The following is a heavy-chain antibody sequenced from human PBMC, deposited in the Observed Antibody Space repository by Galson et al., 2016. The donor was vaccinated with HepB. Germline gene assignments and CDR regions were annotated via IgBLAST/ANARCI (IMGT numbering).Heavy chain of an antibody. V-gene: IGHV3-23*01. Sequence: SLRLSCAASGFTFSNYAMNWVRQAPGKGLEWVSDISVSGGSTYYAAAVKGRFTVTRDNSRNTLYLQMNSLRDEDTAVYYCARDAWSGYYARDAFDIWGQGTMVTVSS. CDR1: GFTFSNYA. CDR3: ARDAWSGYYARDAFDI. CDR2: ISVSGGST. D-gene: IGHD3-3*01. J-gene: IGHJ3*02.